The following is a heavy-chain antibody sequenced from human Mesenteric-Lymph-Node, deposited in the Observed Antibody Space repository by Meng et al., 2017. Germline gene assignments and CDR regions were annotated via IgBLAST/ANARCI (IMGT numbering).Heavy chain of an antibody. Sequence: QVQLVQSGAEVKKPGPSVRVSCKASGYTFTSYYIYWVRQAPGQGLEWMGIIDSGGGYTSYAQKFRGRVTMTRDTSTNTVYMELSSLRFEDTAVFYCARSLDTSGHAYFDYWGQGTLVTVSS. CDR1: GYTFTSYY. V-gene: IGHV1-46*01. CDR3: ARSLDTSGHAYFDY. D-gene: IGHD3-22*01. J-gene: IGHJ4*02. CDR2: IDSGGGYT.